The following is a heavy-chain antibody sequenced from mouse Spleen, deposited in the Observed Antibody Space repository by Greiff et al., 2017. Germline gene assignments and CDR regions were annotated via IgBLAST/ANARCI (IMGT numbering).Heavy chain of an antibody. V-gene: IGHV1-69*01. CDR3: AKTGLGRGGNYYAMDY. CDR2: IDPSDSYT. Sequence: QVQLQQSGAELVMPGASVKLSCKASGYTFTSYWMHWVKQRPGQGLEWIGEIDPSDSYTNYNQKFKGKATLTVDKSSSTAYMQLSSLTSEDSAVYYCAKTGLGRGGNYYAMDYWGQGTSVTVSS. CDR1: GYTFTSYW. D-gene: IGHD4-1*01. J-gene: IGHJ4*01.